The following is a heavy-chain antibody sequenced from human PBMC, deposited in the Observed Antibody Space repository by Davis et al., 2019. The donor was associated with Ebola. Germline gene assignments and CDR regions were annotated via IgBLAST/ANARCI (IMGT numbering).Heavy chain of an antibody. D-gene: IGHD2-2*02. CDR2: ISWNSDSI. CDR3: AKGRTIPLALDL. J-gene: IGHJ5*02. CDR1: GFTFGDSA. V-gene: IGHV3-9*01. Sequence: SLKISCAGSGFTFGDSAMHWVRQAPGKGLEWVSGISWNSDSIVHADSVKGRFTISRDNARNSLYLQMNSLRGEDTAFYYCAKGRTIPLALDLWGQGILVTVSS.